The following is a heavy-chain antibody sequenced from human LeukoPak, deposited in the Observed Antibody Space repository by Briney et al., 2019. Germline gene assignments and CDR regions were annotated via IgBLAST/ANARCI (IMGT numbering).Heavy chain of an antibody. CDR3: ARLADYYDSSGSAS. Sequence: ASVKVSCEASGYTFTGYYMHWVRQAPGQGLEWMGWINPNSGGTNYAQKFQGRVTMTRDTSISTAYMELSRPKSDDTAVYYCARLADYYDSSGSASWGQGTLVTVSS. D-gene: IGHD3-22*01. V-gene: IGHV1-2*02. CDR2: INPNSGGT. CDR1: GYTFTGYY. J-gene: IGHJ5*02.